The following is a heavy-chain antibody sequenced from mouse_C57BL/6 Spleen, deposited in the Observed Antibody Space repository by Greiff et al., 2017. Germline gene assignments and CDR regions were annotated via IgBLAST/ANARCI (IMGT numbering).Heavy chain of an antibody. D-gene: IGHD2-1*01. CDR1: GFTFSDAW. Sequence: DVKLQESGGGLVQPGGSVKLSCAASGFTFSDAWMDWVRQSPGKGLEWVAEISNKANNHATYYAVSVKGKFTITRDDSKSRVYLQMNSLRAEDTGMYYCTGSYDRNSFAYWGQGTLVTVSA. V-gene: IGHV6-6*01. J-gene: IGHJ3*01. CDR3: TGSYDRNSFAY. CDR2: ISNKANNHAT.